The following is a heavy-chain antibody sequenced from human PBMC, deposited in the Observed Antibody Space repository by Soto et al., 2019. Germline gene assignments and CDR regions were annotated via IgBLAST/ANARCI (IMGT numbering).Heavy chain of an antibody. D-gene: IGHD3-3*01. CDR3: ARVYDFWSAIFMGFDP. Sequence: ASVKVSCKASGYTCTIYDINCVLQATVQGLEWMGWMNPNSGNTGYAQKFQGRVTMTRNTSISTAYMELSSLRSEDTAVYYCARVYDFWSAIFMGFDPWGQGTLVTVSS. V-gene: IGHV1-8*01. CDR1: GYTCTIYD. J-gene: IGHJ5*02. CDR2: MNPNSGNT.